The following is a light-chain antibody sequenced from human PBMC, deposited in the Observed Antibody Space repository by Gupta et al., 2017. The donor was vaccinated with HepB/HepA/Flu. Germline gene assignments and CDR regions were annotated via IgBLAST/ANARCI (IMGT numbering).Light chain of an antibody. CDR2: DVS. CDR1: SSDVGGYNY. Sequence: SALTQPASVSGSPGQSITISCTGTSSDVGGYNYVSWYQQHPGKAPKLMIYDVSNRPSGVANRFSGSKSGNTASLTISGLQAEDDADYYCSADTSSSTVVFGGGTKLTVL. V-gene: IGLV2-14*03. CDR3: SADTSSSTVV. J-gene: IGLJ2*01.